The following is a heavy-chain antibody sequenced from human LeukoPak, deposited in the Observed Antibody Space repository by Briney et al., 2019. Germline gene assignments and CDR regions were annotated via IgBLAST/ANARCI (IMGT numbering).Heavy chain of an antibody. V-gene: IGHV4-39*01. Sequence: SETLSLTCTVSGGSISSSSYYWGWIRQPPGKGLEWIGSIYYSGNTYYNPSLKSRVTISVDTSKNQFSLKLNSVTAADTAVYYCARQQNRGYGLPFDYWGQGTLVTVSS. D-gene: IGHD5-12*01. CDR2: IYYSGNT. CDR1: GGSISSSSYY. J-gene: IGHJ4*02. CDR3: ARQQNRGYGLPFDY.